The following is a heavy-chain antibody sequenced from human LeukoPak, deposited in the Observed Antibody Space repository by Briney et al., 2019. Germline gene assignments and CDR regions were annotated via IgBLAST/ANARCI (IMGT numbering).Heavy chain of an antibody. CDR2: ISSSSSSYI. CDR1: GFTFSSYS. CDR3: ARGSYDILTGYYNEDDAFDI. Sequence: GGSLRLSCAASGFTFSSYSMNWVRQAPGKGLEWVSSISSSSSSYIYYADSVKGRFTISRDNAKNSLYLQMNSLRAEDTAVYYCARGSYDILTGYYNEDDAFDIWGQGTMVTVSS. J-gene: IGHJ3*02. D-gene: IGHD3-9*01. V-gene: IGHV3-21*01.